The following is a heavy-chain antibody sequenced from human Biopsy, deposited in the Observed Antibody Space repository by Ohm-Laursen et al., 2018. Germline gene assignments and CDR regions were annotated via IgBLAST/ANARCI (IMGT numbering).Heavy chain of an antibody. Sequence: GASVKASCKASGYSFTSYGISWVRQAPGEGLEWMGRISGYNGNTNYAQKFQGRVTMTADTSTSTVYMEVRGLRSDDTAIYYCARDRGYYSDRTVPGYFDLWGRDTLVTVSS. CDR2: ISGYNGNT. V-gene: IGHV1-18*01. J-gene: IGHJ2*01. D-gene: IGHD3-22*01. CDR3: ARDRGYYSDRTVPGYFDL. CDR1: GYSFTSYG.